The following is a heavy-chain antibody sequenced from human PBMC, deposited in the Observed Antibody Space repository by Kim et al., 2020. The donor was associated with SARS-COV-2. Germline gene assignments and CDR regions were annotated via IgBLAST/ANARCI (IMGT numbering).Heavy chain of an antibody. J-gene: IGHJ6*02. Sequence: SETLSLTCTVSGGSISSGGYYWSWIRQHPGKGLEWIGYIYYSGSTYYNPSLKSRVTISVDTSKNQFSLKLSSVTAADTAMYYCARDSALDYYYGMDVWGQGTTVTVSS. CDR1: GGSISSGGYY. V-gene: IGHV4-31*03. CDR2: IYYSGST. CDR3: ARDSALDYYYGMDV.